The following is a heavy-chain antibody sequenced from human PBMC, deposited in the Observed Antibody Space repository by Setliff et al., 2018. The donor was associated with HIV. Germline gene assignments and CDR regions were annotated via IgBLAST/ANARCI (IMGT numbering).Heavy chain of an antibody. CDR3: AREMGSTHQAFDI. J-gene: IGHJ3*02. V-gene: IGHV3-21*01. D-gene: IGHD2-15*01. CDR2: ISSSDYM. CDR1: GFTFSAHV. Sequence: GGSLRLSCAASGFTFSAHVMHWVRQAPGKGLEWISSISSSDYMYYADSVKGRFPISRDNAKNSLYLQMSSLRAEDTAVYYCAREMGSTHQAFDIWGQGTMVTVSS.